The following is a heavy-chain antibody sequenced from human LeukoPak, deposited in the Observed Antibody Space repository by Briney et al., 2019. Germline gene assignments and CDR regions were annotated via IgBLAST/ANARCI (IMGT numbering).Heavy chain of an antibody. J-gene: IGHJ5*02. D-gene: IGHD6-19*01. Sequence: VSVKVSCKASGYTFTGYYMHWVRQAPGQGLEWMGWINPNSGGTNYAQKFQGRVTMTRDTSISTAYMELSSLRSEDTAVYYCARSVAVAGTLVDPWGQGTLVTVSS. CDR3: ARSVAVAGTLVDP. V-gene: IGHV1-2*02. CDR2: INPNSGGT. CDR1: GYTFTGYY.